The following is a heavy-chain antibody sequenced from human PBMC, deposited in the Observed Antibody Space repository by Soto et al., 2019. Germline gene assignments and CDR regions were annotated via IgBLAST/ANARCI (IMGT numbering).Heavy chain of an antibody. CDR1: CYTFSNYG. CDR3: ARVVPSAEDRFGP. V-gene: IGHV1-18*01. Sequence: ASVKVSCKTSCYTFSNYGITWVRQASGQPLEGLGRISLYSDATPQAQKFQCRVSLATAPSTATAYLKLRSQSSDATSLYYCARVVPSAEDRFGPWGQGT. J-gene: IGHJ5*02. CDR2: ISLYSDAT. D-gene: IGHD2-2*01.